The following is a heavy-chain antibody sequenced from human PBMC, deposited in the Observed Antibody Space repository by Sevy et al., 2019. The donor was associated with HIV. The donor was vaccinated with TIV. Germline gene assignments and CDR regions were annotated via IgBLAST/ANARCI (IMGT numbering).Heavy chain of an antibody. D-gene: IGHD6-13*01. CDR2: IYYSGST. CDR3: ARAVRGQQLVLGQNYFDY. CDR1: GGSISSGGHY. V-gene: IGHV4-31*03. Sequence: SETLSLTCTVSGGSISSGGHYWSWIRQHPGKGLEWIGYIYYSGSTYYNPSLKSRVTISVDTSKNQFSLKLSSVTAADTAVYYCARAVRGQQLVLGQNYFDYWGQGTLVTVSS. J-gene: IGHJ4*02.